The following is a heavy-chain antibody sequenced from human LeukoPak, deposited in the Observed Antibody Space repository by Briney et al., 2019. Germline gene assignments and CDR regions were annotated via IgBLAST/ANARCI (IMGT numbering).Heavy chain of an antibody. Sequence: EASVKVSCKASGYTFTSYYMHWVRQAPGQGLEWMGIINPSGGSTSYAQKFQGRVTMTRDTSTSTAYMELRGLRSEDTAVYYCVRDGEGVAISVNYWFDPWGQGTLVTVSS. V-gene: IGHV1-46*01. CDR2: INPSGGST. J-gene: IGHJ5*02. D-gene: IGHD3-10*01. CDR3: VRDGEGVAISVNYWFDP. CDR1: GYTFTSYY.